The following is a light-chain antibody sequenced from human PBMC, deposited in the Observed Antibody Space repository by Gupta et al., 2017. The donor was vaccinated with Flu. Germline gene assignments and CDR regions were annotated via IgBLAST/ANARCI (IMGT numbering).Light chain of an antibody. CDR3: QQYDSYSWT. CDR1: QSINSW. V-gene: IGKV1-5*03. J-gene: IGKJ1*01. Sequence: GDRVTITCRASQSINSWLAWFQQKPGKAPRLLIYRASILESGVPSRFSGSGSETEFTLTISSLHPDDFATYYCQQYDSYSWTFGQGTKVEIK. CDR2: RAS.